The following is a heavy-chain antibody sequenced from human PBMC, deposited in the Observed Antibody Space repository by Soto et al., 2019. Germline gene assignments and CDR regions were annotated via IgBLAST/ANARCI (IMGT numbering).Heavy chain of an antibody. V-gene: IGHV3-23*01. J-gene: IGHJ5*02. Sequence: PGGSLRLSCAASGFTFSSYAMSWVRQAPGKGLEWVSAISGSGGSTYYADSVKGRFTISRDNSKNTLYLQMNSLRAEDTAVYYCAKDAYDFWSGHPDNWFDPWGQGTLVTVSS. CDR1: GFTFSSYA. CDR2: ISGSGGST. D-gene: IGHD3-3*01. CDR3: AKDAYDFWSGHPDNWFDP.